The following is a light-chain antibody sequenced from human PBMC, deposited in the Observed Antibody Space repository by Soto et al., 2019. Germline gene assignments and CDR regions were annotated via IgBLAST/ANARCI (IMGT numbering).Light chain of an antibody. CDR2: EVS. CDR3: SSYTFSSTLV. CDR1: SMDVGGYNY. Sequence: QSVLTQPASVSGSPGQSITISCTGTSMDVGGYNYVSWYQQHPGKAPKLMIYEVSNRPSGVSIRFSGSKSGNTASITISGLQAEDEADYYCSSYTFSSTLVFGGGTKLTVL. V-gene: IGLV2-14*01. J-gene: IGLJ3*02.